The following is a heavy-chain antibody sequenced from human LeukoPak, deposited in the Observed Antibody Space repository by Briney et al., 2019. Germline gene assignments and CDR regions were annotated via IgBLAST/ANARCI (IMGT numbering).Heavy chain of an antibody. CDR3: AKDPASVSGNLGYYFDY. CDR1: GFTFSSYG. V-gene: IGHV3-30*02. CDR2: IRYDGSNK. D-gene: IGHD3-10*01. J-gene: IGHJ4*02. Sequence: GGSLRLSCAASGFTFSSYGMYWVRQAPGKGLEWVAFIRYDGSNKYYADSVKGRFTISRDNSKNTVYLQMNSLRAEDTAVYYCAKDPASVSGNLGYYFDYWGQGTLVTVSS.